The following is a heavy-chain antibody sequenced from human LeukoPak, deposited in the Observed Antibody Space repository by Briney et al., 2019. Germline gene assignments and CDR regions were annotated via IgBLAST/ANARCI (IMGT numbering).Heavy chain of an antibody. J-gene: IGHJ6*03. Sequence: PSETLSLTCSVSGGSISSSPYYWGWIRQPPGKGLEWIGSIYYSGSPYYSPSLKSRVTISVDTSKNQFSLKPTSVTAADTAVYYCARQDRGMVTYYSYYYMDVWGKGTTVTVSS. CDR3: ARQDRGMVTYYSYYYMDV. CDR1: GGSISSSPYY. D-gene: IGHD5-18*01. V-gene: IGHV4-39*01. CDR2: IYYSGSP.